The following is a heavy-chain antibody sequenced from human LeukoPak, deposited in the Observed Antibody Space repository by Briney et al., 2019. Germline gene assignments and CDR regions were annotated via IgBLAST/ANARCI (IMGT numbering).Heavy chain of an antibody. Sequence: GGSLRLSCAASGFTFSSYWMSWVRQAPGEGLEWVANIKQDGSEKYYVDSVKGRFTISRDNAKNSLYLQMNSLRAEDTAVYYCARDRLGYSYGPNWFDPWGQGTLVTVSS. J-gene: IGHJ5*02. CDR3: ARDRLGYSYGPNWFDP. V-gene: IGHV3-7*01. CDR2: IKQDGSEK. CDR1: GFTFSSYW. D-gene: IGHD5-18*01.